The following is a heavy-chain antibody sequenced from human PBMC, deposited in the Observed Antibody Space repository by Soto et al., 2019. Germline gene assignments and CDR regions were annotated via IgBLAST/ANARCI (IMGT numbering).Heavy chain of an antibody. D-gene: IGHD6-13*01. J-gene: IGHJ3*02. CDR2: ISGSGGST. V-gene: IGHV3-23*01. CDR1: GFTFSSYA. CDR3: AKDLEQQLVRNDAFDI. Sequence: GGSLRLSCAASGFTFSSYAMSWVRQAPGKGLEWVSAISGSGGSTYYADSVKGRFTISRDNSKNTLYLQMNSLRAEDTAVYYCAKDLEQQLVRNDAFDIWGQGTMVTVSS.